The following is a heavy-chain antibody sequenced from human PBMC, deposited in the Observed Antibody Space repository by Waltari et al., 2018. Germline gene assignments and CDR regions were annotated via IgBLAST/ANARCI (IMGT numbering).Heavy chain of an antibody. CDR1: GYSFTNYW. CDR3: ARRMSEAYHTSITYYAFDY. CDR2: IYPGDSDT. Sequence: EVQVVQSGAEVKKPGESLKISCKGSGYSFTNYWIGWVRQMPGKGVEWMGIIYPGDSDTRYSPSFQGQVTISADKSVSTAYLQWSSLKASDTAMYYCARRMSEAYHTSITYYAFDYWGQGTLVTVSS. D-gene: IGHD2-2*01. V-gene: IGHV5-51*01. J-gene: IGHJ4*02.